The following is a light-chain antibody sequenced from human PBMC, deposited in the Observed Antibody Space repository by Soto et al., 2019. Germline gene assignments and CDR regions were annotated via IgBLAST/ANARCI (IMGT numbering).Light chain of an antibody. CDR1: QSINSN. J-gene: IGKJ3*01. Sequence: DIQMTQSPSSLSASVWDRVTLTCRASQSINSNLNWYQQKPAKAPKLLIYAAFNLQSGVPSRFSGSGSGTDFTLTINSLQPEDFATYYCQQSLSTPFTFGPGTKVDIK. CDR3: QQSLSTPFT. V-gene: IGKV1-39*01. CDR2: AAF.